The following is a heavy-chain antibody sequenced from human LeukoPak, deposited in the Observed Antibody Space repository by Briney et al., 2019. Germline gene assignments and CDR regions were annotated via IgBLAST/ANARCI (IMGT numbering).Heavy chain of an antibody. D-gene: IGHD6-19*01. Sequence: ASVKVSCKASGYTFTSYYMHWVRQAPGQGPEWMGIINPSGGSTSYAQKFQGRVTMTRDTSTSTVYMELSSLRAEDTAVYYCAKDPSSGWSSGSDYWGQGTLVTVSS. V-gene: IGHV1-46*01. CDR3: AKDPSSGWSSGSDY. CDR1: GYTFTSYY. J-gene: IGHJ4*02. CDR2: INPSGGST.